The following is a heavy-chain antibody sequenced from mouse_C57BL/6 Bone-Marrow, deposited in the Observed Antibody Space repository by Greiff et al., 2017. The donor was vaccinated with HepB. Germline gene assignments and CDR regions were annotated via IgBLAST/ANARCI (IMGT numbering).Heavy chain of an antibody. CDR1: GFNIKDDY. CDR3: TTYYYDYDWFAY. D-gene: IGHD2-4*01. Sequence: EVKLVESGAELVRPGASVKLSCTASGFNIKDDYMHWVKQRPEQGLEWIGWIDPENGDTEYASKFQGKATITADTSSNTAYLQLSSLTSEDTADYYCTTYYYDYDWFAYWGQGTLVTVSA. V-gene: IGHV14-4*01. J-gene: IGHJ3*01. CDR2: IDPENGDT.